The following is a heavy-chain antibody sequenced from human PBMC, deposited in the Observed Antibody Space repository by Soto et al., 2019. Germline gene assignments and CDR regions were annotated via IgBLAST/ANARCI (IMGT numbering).Heavy chain of an antibody. Sequence: SVKVSCKASGGTFSIYAISGVRQSRLRGLGWMGGVIPIFGTANYAQKFQGRVTITADESTSTAYTELSSLRSEDTAVYYCATTGGSYYTQHLYGMDVWGQGTTVTVSS. CDR3: ATTGGSYYTQHLYGMDV. D-gene: IGHD3-10*01. CDR2: VIPIFGTA. V-gene: IGHV1-69*13. J-gene: IGHJ6*02. CDR1: GGTFSIYA.